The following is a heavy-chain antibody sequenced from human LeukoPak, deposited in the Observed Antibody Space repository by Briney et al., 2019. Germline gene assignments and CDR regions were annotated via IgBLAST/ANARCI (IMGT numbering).Heavy chain of an antibody. D-gene: IGHD3-3*01. CDR1: GFTFSDYY. CDR3: ASARIFYDFWSGYYRACRERADCVWDDY. V-gene: IGHV3-11*04. J-gene: IGHJ4*02. CDR2: ISSSGSTI. Sequence: KPGGSLRLSCAASGFTFSDYYMSWIRQAPGKGLEWVSYISSSGSTIYYADSVKGRFTISRDNAKNSLYLQMNSLRAEDTAVYYCASARIFYDFWSGYYRACRERADCVWDDYWGQGTLVTVSS.